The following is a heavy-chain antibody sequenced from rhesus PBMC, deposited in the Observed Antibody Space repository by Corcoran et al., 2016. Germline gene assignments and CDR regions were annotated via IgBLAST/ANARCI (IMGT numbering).Heavy chain of an antibody. CDR1: GGSISDDYY. V-gene: IGHV4-106*01. D-gene: IGHD1-1-1*01. CDR2: IYGWCGSP. CDR3: ARERQYSWNLYNRFYV. Sequence: QVQLQESGPGLVKPSETLSLTCAVSGGSISDDYYWSWIRQPPGKGLEWIGYIYGWCGSPHPPPSPKHRVTISIDTAKNPFSLKLGSVTAAATAVYYCARERQYSWNLYNRFYVWGAGVLVTVSS. J-gene: IGHJ5-1*01.